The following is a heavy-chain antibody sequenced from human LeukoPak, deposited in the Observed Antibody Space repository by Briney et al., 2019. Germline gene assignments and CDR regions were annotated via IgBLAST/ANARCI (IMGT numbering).Heavy chain of an antibody. CDR3: ARESYYDSSGYSHDAFDI. CDR2: INHSGST. D-gene: IGHD3-22*01. Sequence: KTSETLSLTCAVYGGSFSGYYWSWIRQPPGKGLEWIGEINHSGSTNYNPSLKSRVTISVDTSKNQFSLKLSSVTAADTAVYYCARESYYDSSGYSHDAFDIWGQGTMVTVSS. V-gene: IGHV4-34*01. CDR1: GGSFSGYY. J-gene: IGHJ3*02.